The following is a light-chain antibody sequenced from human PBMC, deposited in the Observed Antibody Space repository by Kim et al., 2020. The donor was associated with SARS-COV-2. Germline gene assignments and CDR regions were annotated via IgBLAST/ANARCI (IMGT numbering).Light chain of an antibody. CDR1: RSNVGASYD. J-gene: IGLJ3*02. Sequence: QRVTISGTGSRSNVGASYDIHWYQQIPGKAPKLLIYDNRNRPSGVPDRFSGSKSGTSASLAITGLQADDEADYYCQSYDTSLSAWVFGGGTQLTVL. V-gene: IGLV1-40*01. CDR2: DNR. CDR3: QSYDTSLSAWV.